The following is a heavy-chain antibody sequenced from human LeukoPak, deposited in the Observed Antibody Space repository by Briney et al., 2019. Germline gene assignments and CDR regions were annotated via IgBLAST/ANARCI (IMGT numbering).Heavy chain of an antibody. CDR1: GYTFNDYY. J-gene: IGHJ3*02. Sequence: ASVKVSCKASGYTFNDYYIHWVRQAPGQGLEWMGWINPNSGGTNYAQKFEGRVTMTRDSSITTAYMELSSQRAEDTAAYYCARDNDYVWGSYRTYAFEIWGQGTMVTVSS. CDR3: ARDNDYVWGSYRTYAFEI. D-gene: IGHD3-16*02. V-gene: IGHV1-2*02. CDR2: INPNSGGT.